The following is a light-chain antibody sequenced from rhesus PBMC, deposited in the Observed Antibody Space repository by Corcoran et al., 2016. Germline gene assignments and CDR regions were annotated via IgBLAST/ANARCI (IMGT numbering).Light chain of an antibody. CDR1: ENVNNY. CDR2: KAS. CDR3: QHGYGTPRT. Sequence: DIQMTQSPSSLSASVGDRVTITCRASENVNNYLNWYQQKPGRAPKLLIYKASTLKSGVPSRFSGSGSGTDYTFTISSLQPEDVATYYGQHGYGTPRTFGQGTKVEIK. J-gene: IGKJ1*01. V-gene: IGKV1-74*01.